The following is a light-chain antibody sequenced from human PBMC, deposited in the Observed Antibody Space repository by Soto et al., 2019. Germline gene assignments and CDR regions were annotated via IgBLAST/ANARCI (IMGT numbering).Light chain of an antibody. J-gene: IGKJ1*01. Sequence: DLQMTQFPSAMSASVGDRVTITCRASQDIRDYLAWFQHKPGNVPKRLIYASTLQSGVPSRFSGSGSGTEFTLTITGLQPEDFATYYCLHYHSYPRTFGRGTKVDI. CDR1: QDIRDY. V-gene: IGKV1-17*03. CDR3: LHYHSYPRT. CDR2: AS.